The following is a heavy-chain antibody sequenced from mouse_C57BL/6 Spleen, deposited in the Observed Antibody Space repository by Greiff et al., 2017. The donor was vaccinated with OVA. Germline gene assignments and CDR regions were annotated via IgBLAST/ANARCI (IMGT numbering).Heavy chain of an antibody. J-gene: IGHJ4*01. CDR3: AREGQLRLRRDAMDY. D-gene: IGHD3-2*02. V-gene: IGHV1-19*01. CDR2: INPYNGGT. CDR1: GYTFTDYY. Sequence: VHVKQSGPVLVKPGASVKMSCKASGYTFTDYYMNWVKQSHGKSLECIGVINPYNGGTSYNQKFKGKATLTVDKSSSTAYMELNSLTSEDSAVYYCAREGQLRLRRDAMDYWGQGTSVTVSS.